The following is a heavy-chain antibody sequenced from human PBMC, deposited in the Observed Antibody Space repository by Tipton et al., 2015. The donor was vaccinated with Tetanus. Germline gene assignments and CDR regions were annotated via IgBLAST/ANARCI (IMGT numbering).Heavy chain of an antibody. CDR3: ARTRYCSGGSCYRDYFDY. Sequence: LRLSCTVSGGSISSSSYYWGWIRQPPGKGLEWIESIYYSRSTYYNPSLKRRVTISVDTSKNQFSLKLSSVTAADTAVYYCARTRYCSGGSCYRDYFDYWGQGTLVTVSS. D-gene: IGHD2-15*01. V-gene: IGHV4-39*01. J-gene: IGHJ4*02. CDR2: IYYSRST. CDR1: GGSISSSSYY.